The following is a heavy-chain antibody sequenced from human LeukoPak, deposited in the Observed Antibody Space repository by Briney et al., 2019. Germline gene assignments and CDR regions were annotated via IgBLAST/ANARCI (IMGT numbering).Heavy chain of an antibody. CDR1: GGSISSYY. D-gene: IGHD5-24*01. J-gene: IGHJ4*02. V-gene: IGHV4-59*01. CDR3: ARSRDGYIHFDY. CDR2: IYYSGST. Sequence: PSETLSLTCTVSGGSISSYYWSWIRQPPGKGLEWIGYIYYSGSTNYNPSLKSRVIISVDTSKNQFSLKLSSVTAADTAVYYCARSRDGYIHFDYWGQGTLVTVSS.